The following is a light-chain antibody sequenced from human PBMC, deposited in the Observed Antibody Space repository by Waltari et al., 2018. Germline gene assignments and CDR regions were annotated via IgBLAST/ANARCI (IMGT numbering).Light chain of an antibody. V-gene: IGKV3-20*01. Sequence: DIVLTQSPGTLSLSPGERATLSCRASQNVVGTYLAWYQQKPGQAPRLLISGTDTRATGIPDRFTGSESGTDFTLTISRLEPEDFAVDYCQQYGNLPITFGQGTRLEIK. CDR1: QNVVGTY. CDR3: QQYGNLPIT. J-gene: IGKJ5*01. CDR2: GTD.